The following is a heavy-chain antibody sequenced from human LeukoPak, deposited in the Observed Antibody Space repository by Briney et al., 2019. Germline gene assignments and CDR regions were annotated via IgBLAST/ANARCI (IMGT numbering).Heavy chain of an antibody. CDR1: GYTFTRYF. CDR2: INPTGGIT. Sequence: ASVKVSCKTSGYTFTRYFIHWVRQAPGQGLEWMGIINPTGGITTYAQKFQGRVTMTRDMSTSTVYMELSGLTSEDTAVYYCARDRVLVGVRPTYIFDYWGQGTLVTVSS. D-gene: IGHD3-3*01. CDR3: ARDRVLVGVRPTYIFDY. V-gene: IGHV1-46*01. J-gene: IGHJ4*02.